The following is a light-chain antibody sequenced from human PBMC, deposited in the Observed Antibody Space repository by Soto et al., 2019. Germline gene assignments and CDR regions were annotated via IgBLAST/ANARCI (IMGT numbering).Light chain of an antibody. J-gene: IGLJ1*01. Sequence: QSALAQPASVSGSPGQSITISCTGTSSDVGGYNYVSWYQQHPGKAPHVMIYDVSNRPSGVSYRFSASKSGNTASLTISWLQAEDEADDFCSSYTSSGTYVFGTGTKVTVL. CDR2: DVS. V-gene: IGLV2-14*01. CDR3: SSYTSSGTYV. CDR1: SSDVGGYNY.